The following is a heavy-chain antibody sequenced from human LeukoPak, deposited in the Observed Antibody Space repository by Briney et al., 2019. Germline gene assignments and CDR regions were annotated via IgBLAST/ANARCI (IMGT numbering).Heavy chain of an antibody. J-gene: IGHJ4*02. CDR2: ISGSGGST. V-gene: IGHV3-23*01. CDR1: GFTFSSYA. D-gene: IGHD1-26*01. Sequence: GGSLRLSCAASGFTFSSYAMSWVRQAPGKGLEWVSAISGSGGSTYYADSVKGRFTISRDNSKNTLYLQMNSLRAEDTAVYYCAKPYRELRSLEIRDYWGQGSLVTVSS. CDR3: AKPYRELRSLEIRDY.